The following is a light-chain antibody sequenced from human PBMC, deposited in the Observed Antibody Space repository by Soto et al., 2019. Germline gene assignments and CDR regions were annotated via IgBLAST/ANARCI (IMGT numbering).Light chain of an antibody. CDR1: QSISRS. J-gene: IGKJ3*01. V-gene: IGKV1-5*01. CDR2: DAS. Sequence: DIQMTQSPSTLSASVGDTVPLTRRASQSISRSLAWYQQKPGKAPNLLIYDASSLEGGVPSRFSGSGFGTEFTLTITNLQPADFATYYCQQYSDFLISFGPGTTVDFK. CDR3: QQYSDFLIS.